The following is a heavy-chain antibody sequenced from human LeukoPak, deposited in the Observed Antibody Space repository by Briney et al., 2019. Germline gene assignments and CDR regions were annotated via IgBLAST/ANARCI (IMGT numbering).Heavy chain of an antibody. Sequence: ASVKVSCKASGYTFTSYGISWVRQAPGQGLEWMGWISAYNGNTNYAQKLQGRVTMTTDTSTSTAHMELRSLRSDDTAVYYCASSIGDYDFWSGYYVDAFDIWGQGTMVTVSS. D-gene: IGHD3-3*01. CDR3: ASSIGDYDFWSGYYVDAFDI. CDR1: GYTFTSYG. J-gene: IGHJ3*02. CDR2: ISAYNGNT. V-gene: IGHV1-18*01.